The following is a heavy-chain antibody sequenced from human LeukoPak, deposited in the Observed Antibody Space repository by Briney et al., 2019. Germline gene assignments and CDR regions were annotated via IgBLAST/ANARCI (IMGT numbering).Heavy chain of an antibody. CDR3: LRDVIR. J-gene: IGHJ4*02. CDR1: GFTFSSYW. V-gene: IGHV3-74*01. D-gene: IGHD2/OR15-2a*01. Sequence: GRSLRLSCAASGFTFSSYWMHWVRQAPGKGLVWVSRISTDGRSTSYADSVKGRFTISRDNARNTLYLQMNSLRAEDTAVYYCLRDVIRRGQGTLVTVSS. CDR2: ISTDGRST.